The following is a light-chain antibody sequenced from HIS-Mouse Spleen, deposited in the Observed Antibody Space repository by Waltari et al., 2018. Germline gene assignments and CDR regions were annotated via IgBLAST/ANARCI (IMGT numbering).Light chain of an antibody. J-gene: IGLJ3*02. V-gene: IGLV1-47*01. Sequence: QSVLTQPPSASGTPGQRVTISCSGRSSNIGSHYVYCYQQLPGAAPKLPIYRKNQRPSGVPDRFSGSKSGTSASLAISGLRSEDEADYYCAAWDDSLSGPVFGGGTKLTVL. CDR3: AAWDDSLSGPV. CDR1: SSNIGSHY. CDR2: RKN.